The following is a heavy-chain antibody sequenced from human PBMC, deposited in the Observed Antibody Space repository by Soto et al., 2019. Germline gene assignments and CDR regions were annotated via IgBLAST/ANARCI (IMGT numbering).Heavy chain of an antibody. CDR3: ARIYCTTTTCDSWFDP. D-gene: IGHD2-2*01. CDR2: IDPGDTYA. CDR1: GYTFTTFW. Sequence: GESLKISCTGFGYTFTTFWISWVRQMPGKGLEWMGRIDPGDTYATYSPAFQGHVTISADKATSTAYLQWSSLKASDTAMYFCARIYCTTTTCDSWFDPWGQGTLVTSPQ. V-gene: IGHV5-10-1*01. J-gene: IGHJ5*02.